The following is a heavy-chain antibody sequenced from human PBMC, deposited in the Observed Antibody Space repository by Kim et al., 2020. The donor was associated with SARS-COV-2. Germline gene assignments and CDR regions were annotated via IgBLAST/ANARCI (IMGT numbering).Heavy chain of an antibody. J-gene: IGHJ4*02. CDR3: AKEKFSGYDPGLYHFDY. CDR1: GFNFNNYA. D-gene: IGHD5-12*01. V-gene: IGHV3-23*01. Sequence: GGSLRLSCAASGFNFNNYAMNWVRQAPGKGLEWVSAISGSGSVTYYADSVKGRFTSSRDNSKNTVYLEINSLRADDTAMYYCAKEKFSGYDPGLYHFDYWRQGTLFTVSS. CDR2: ISGSGSVT.